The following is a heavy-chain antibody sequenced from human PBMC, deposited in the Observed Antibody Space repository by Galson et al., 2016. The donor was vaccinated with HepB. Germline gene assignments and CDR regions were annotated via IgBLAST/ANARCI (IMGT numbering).Heavy chain of an antibody. CDR3: AKDKGTGWFPVYYGMDV. CDR1: GFSFDGFA. CDR2: VSWNSGSI. Sequence: SLRLSCAASGFSFDGFAMHWVRQTPVKGLEWVSGVSWNSGSIGYADSVKGRFTISRDNAKNSLYLQMNSLRVEDTALYYCAKDKGTGWFPVYYGMDVWGQGTPVTVSS. J-gene: IGHJ6*02. V-gene: IGHV3-9*01. D-gene: IGHD6-19*01.